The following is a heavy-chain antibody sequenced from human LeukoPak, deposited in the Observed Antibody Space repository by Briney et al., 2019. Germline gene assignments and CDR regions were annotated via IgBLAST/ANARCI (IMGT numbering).Heavy chain of an antibody. CDR3: ATSKYSGSY. CDR1: GFTFSSYG. V-gene: IGHV3-30*02. J-gene: IGHJ4*02. CDR2: IRYDGSNK. Sequence: GGSLRLSCAASGFTFSSYGMHWVRQAPGKGLEWVAFIRYDGSNKNYAESVKGRFTISRDNSKNTLNLQMNSLRAEDTAVYYCATSKYSGSYWGQGTLVTVSS. D-gene: IGHD1-26*01.